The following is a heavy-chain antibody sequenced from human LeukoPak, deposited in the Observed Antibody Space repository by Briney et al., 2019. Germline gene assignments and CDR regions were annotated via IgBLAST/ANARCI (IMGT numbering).Heavy chain of an antibody. D-gene: IGHD3-10*01. J-gene: IGHJ6*02. Sequence: ASVKVSCELSGNTLTDLSIHWVRQAPGKGLEWMGGFDPEDGETTYAQKVEGRVTMTEDTSTDTAYMELSSLRSEDTAVYYCATIGFTMVRGGKTYYYYGMDVWGQGTTVTVSS. CDR2: FDPEDGET. CDR3: ATIGFTMVRGGKTYYYYGMDV. CDR1: GNTLTDLS. V-gene: IGHV1-24*01.